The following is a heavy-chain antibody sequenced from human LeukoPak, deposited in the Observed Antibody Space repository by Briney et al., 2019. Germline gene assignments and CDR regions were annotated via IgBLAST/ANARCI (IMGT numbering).Heavy chain of an antibody. CDR2: IIPIFGTA. Sequence: SSVKVSYKASGGTFSSYAISWVRQAPGQGLEWMGRIIPIFGTANYAQEFQGRVTITTDESTSTAYMELSSLRSEDTAVYYCVTSYYYGSGSYYHLDYWGQGTLVTVSS. D-gene: IGHD3-10*01. CDR1: GGTFSSYA. J-gene: IGHJ4*02. V-gene: IGHV1-69*05. CDR3: VTSYYYGSGSYYHLDY.